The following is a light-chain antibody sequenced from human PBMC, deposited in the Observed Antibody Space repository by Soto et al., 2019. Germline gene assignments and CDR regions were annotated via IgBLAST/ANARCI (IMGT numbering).Light chain of an antibody. CDR1: QSISSW. J-gene: IGKJ1*01. V-gene: IGKV1-5*03. Sequence: DIQMTQSPSTLSASVGDRVTITCRASQSISSWLAWYQQKPGKAPKLLIYKASSLESGVPSRFSGSGSGTDFTLTIISLQTDDFATYYCQQYNSYPWTFGQGTKVEIK. CDR2: KAS. CDR3: QQYNSYPWT.